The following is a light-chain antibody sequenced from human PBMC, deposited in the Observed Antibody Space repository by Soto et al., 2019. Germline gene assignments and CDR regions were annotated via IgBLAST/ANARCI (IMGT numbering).Light chain of an antibody. J-gene: IGKJ3*01. Sequence: DIQLTQSPSFLSASVGDRITITCRASQGISSYLAWYQQKPGKAPKLLIYAASTLQSGVPSRFSGSGSGTEFTLTICSLQPEDFATYYCQQLNSYFGPGTKVDIK. V-gene: IGKV1-9*01. CDR3: QQLNSY. CDR1: QGISSY. CDR2: AAS.